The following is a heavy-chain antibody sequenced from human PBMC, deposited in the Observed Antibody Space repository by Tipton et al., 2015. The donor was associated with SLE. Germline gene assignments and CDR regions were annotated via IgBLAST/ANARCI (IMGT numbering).Heavy chain of an antibody. V-gene: IGHV4-39*07. CDR2: ISYDGRT. D-gene: IGHD2-8*01. CDR1: GGSISSSSYY. Sequence: TLSLTCTVSGGSISSSSYYWGWIRQPPGKGLEWIGFISYDGRTKYNPSLKSPVTLSIDTSKNQFSLKMRSVTAADTAVYFCASGYCSDGVCYGFGFFDYWGQGNLVTVSS. J-gene: IGHJ4*02. CDR3: ASGYCSDGVCYGFGFFDY.